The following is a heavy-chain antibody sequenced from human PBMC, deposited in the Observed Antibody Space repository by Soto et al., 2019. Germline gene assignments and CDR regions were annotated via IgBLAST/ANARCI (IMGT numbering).Heavy chain of an antibody. CDR2: IFYSGST. CDR3: ARGAADTAMVDS. D-gene: IGHD5-18*01. J-gene: IGHJ4*02. CDR1: GGSIRSYY. Sequence: SETLSLTCTVSGGSIRSYYWTWVRQPPGKGLEWLGYIFYSGSTFYNPSLKSRVTISIHTSKSQFSLQLTSVTAADTAVYYCARGAADTAMVDSWGQGTLVTVSS. V-gene: IGHV4-59*01.